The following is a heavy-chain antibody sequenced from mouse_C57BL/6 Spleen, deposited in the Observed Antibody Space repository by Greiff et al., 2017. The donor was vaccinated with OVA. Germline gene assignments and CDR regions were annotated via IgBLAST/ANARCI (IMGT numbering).Heavy chain of an antibody. V-gene: IGHV1-81*01. Sequence: QVHVKQSGAELARPGASVKLSCKASGYTFTSYGISWVKQRTGQGLEWIGEIYPRSGNSYYNEKFKGKATLTADKSSSTAYMELRSLTSEDSAVYFCARDCYYSNYPYAMDYWGQGTSVTVSS. CDR1: GYTFTSYG. CDR3: ARDCYYSNYPYAMDY. CDR2: IYPRSGNS. D-gene: IGHD2-5*01. J-gene: IGHJ4*01.